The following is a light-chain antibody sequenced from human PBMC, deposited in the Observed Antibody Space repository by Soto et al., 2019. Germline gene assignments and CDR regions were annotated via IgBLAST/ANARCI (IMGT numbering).Light chain of an antibody. CDR1: QSVLYSSNNKYY. V-gene: IGKV4-1*01. CDR3: QQYYNTPFT. J-gene: IGKJ3*01. Sequence: SPLSCWSSQSVLYSSNNKYYLAWYQQKQGQPPKLLIYWASTRESEVPDRFSGSGSGTDFTLTISDLQAEDVGVYYCQQYYNTPFTFGPGTRVDIK. CDR2: WAS.